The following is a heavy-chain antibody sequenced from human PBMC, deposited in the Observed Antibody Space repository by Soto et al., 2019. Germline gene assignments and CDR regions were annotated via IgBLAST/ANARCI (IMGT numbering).Heavy chain of an antibody. CDR1: GGTFTTYP. D-gene: IGHD4-17*01. CDR3: ARQFTDGDYQY. Sequence: QVQLVQSGAEVKKPGSSVKVSCKASGGTFTTYPINWVRHAPGQGLEWMGGIIPMFGTTNYAQKFQGRVTITADESTSTAYMELSSLRSEDTAMYYCARQFTDGDYQYWGQGTLVTVYS. J-gene: IGHJ4*02. CDR2: IIPMFGTT. V-gene: IGHV1-69*01.